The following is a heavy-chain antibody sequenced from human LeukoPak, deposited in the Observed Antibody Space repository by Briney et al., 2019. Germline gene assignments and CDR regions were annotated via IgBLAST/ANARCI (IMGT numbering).Heavy chain of an antibody. CDR2: IWYDGSNK. CDR1: GFTFSSYG. D-gene: IGHD1-26*01. Sequence: GGSLRLSCAASGFTFSSYGMHWVRQAPGKGLEWVAVIWYDGSNKYYADSVKGRFTISRDNSKNALYLQMSSLRAEDTAVYYCVKAKLGATFDSWGQGTLVTVSS. CDR3: VKAKLGATFDS. V-gene: IGHV3-30*02. J-gene: IGHJ4*02.